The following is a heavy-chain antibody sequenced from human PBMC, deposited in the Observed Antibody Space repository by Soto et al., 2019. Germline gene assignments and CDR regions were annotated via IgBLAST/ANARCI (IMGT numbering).Heavy chain of an antibody. Sequence: EVQLLESGGGLVQPGGSLRLSCAASGFTFSSYAMNWVRQAPGKGLEWVSVISGSGGSTYYADSVKGRFTISRDNSKNTLDVQMNGLGAEDTAVYYCARAISGYNAPLDHWGQGTRVTVSS. CDR1: GFTFSSYA. V-gene: IGHV3-23*01. D-gene: IGHD1-20*01. CDR3: ARAISGYNAPLDH. J-gene: IGHJ4*02. CDR2: ISGSGGST.